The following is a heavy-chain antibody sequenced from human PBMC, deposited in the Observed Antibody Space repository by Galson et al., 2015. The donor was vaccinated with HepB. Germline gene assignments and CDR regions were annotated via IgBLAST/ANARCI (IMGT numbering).Heavy chain of an antibody. CDR2: IYPGDSDA. Sequence: QSGAEVKKPGESLKISCQGSGYRFTNYWIGWVRQMPGKGLEYMAIIYPGDSDARYSPSFQGQVTISVDKSISTAYLQWSSLKASDPVMYYCARHVTGADSGSVTGCDYWGQGTLVTGAS. CDR3: ARHVTGADSGSVTGCDY. V-gene: IGHV5-51*01. CDR1: GYRFTNYW. J-gene: IGHJ4*02. D-gene: IGHD3-10*01.